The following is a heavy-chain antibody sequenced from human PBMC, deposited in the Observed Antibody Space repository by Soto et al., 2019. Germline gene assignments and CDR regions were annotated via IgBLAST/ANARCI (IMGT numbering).Heavy chain of an antibody. Sequence: GGSLRLSCAASGFTFSSYWMHWVRQAPGKGLVWVSRINSDGSSIPYAGSVKGRFTISRDNAKNTLYLQMNSLRAEDTAVYYCVPTVKGNYYMDVWGKGTTVTVSS. V-gene: IGHV3-74*01. CDR2: INSDGSSI. CDR3: VPTVKGNYYMDV. J-gene: IGHJ6*03. CDR1: GFTFSSYW. D-gene: IGHD4-17*01.